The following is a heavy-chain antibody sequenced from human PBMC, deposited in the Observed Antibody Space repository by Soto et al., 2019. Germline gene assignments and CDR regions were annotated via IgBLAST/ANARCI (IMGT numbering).Heavy chain of an antibody. CDR1: GFTFYNYA. V-gene: IGHV3-23*02. J-gene: IGHJ4*02. CDR3: AKLGSSGWSHHYYFDY. Sequence: PGGSLRLSCAASGFTFYNYAMGWVRQAPGKGLEWVSAITGTGSDTYYVDSVKGRFTISRDNSENTLYLQINSMRAEDTAIYSCAKLGSSGWSHHYYFDYCEKGTMVTASS. CDR2: ITGTGSDT. D-gene: IGHD6-19*01.